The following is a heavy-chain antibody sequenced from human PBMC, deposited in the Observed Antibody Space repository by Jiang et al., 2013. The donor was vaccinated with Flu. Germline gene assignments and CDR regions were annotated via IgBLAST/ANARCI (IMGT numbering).Heavy chain of an antibody. D-gene: IGHD6-19*01. J-gene: IGHJ1*01. V-gene: IGHV6-1*01. CDR2: KWYN. Sequence: KWYNDYAVSVKSRITINPDTSKNQFSLQLNSVTPEDTAVYYCAREGSSGIDLWHWGQGTLVTVSS. CDR3: AREGSSGIDLWH.